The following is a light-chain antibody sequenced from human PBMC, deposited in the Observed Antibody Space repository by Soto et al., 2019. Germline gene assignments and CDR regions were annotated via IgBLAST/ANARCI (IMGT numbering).Light chain of an antibody. CDR2: RNN. Sequence: QAVVTQPPSASGTPGQRVTISCSGGSSNIGYSYVYWYQQVPGTAPKLLIQRNNQRPSGVPDRFSGSKSGTSASLAISGLRSEDEADYFCAAWDDSLRGVIFGGETNFTVL. J-gene: IGLJ2*01. CDR3: AAWDDSLRGVI. CDR1: SSNIGYSY. V-gene: IGLV1-47*01.